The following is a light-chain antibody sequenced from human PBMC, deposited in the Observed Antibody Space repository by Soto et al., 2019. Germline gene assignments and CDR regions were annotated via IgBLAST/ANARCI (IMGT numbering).Light chain of an antibody. Sequence: EIVLTQSPGTLSLSPGERATLSCRASQSVSSSYLAWYQQKPGQAPRLLIYGASNRATSIPDRFSGSGSGADFTPTIIRREPEDFAVYYCQQYCSSPSFTFGPGTKVDIK. V-gene: IGKV3-20*01. J-gene: IGKJ3*01. CDR3: QQYCSSPSFT. CDR1: QSVSSSY. CDR2: GAS.